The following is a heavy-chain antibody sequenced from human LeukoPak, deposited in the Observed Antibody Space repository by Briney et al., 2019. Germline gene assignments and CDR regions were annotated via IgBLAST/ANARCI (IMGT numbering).Heavy chain of an antibody. CDR1: GFTFSRYS. CDR2: ISNRISTI. D-gene: IGHD3-10*01. CDR3: ARDLDYYGSGNDY. V-gene: IGHV3-48*02. Sequence: PGGSLRLSCAASGFTFSRYSMNWVRQAPGKGLEWVSCISNRISTIYYADSVKGRFTISRDNAKNSLYLQMNSLRDEDTAVYYCARDLDYYGSGNDYWGQGTLVTVSS. J-gene: IGHJ4*02.